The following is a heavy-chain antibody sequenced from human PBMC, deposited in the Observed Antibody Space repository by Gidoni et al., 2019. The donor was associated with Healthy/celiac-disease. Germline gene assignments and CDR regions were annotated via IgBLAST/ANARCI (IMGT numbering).Heavy chain of an antibody. CDR3: ARDGQVVVVPAATYYYGMDV. Sequence: QVQLVQSGAEVKKPGSSVQVSCKASGGTFSSSTIRWVRQAPGQGLEWMGRIIPSLGIANYAQKFQARVTITADKSTSTAYMELSSLRSEDTAVYYCARDGQVVVVPAATYYYGMDVWGQGTTVTVSS. D-gene: IGHD2-2*01. CDR2: IIPSLGIA. V-gene: IGHV1-69*08. J-gene: IGHJ6*02. CDR1: GGTFSSST.